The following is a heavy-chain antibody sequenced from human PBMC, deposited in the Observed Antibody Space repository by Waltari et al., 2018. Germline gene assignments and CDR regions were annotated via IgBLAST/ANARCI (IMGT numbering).Heavy chain of an antibody. Sequence: EVQLVQSGAEVKKPGESLTISCKGSGYSFTSYWIGWVRQMPGKGLEWMGIIYPGDSDTRYSPSFQGQVTISADKSISTAYLQWSSLKASDTAMYYCARPTYYYDSSGIETSFDIWGQGTMVTVSS. J-gene: IGHJ3*02. V-gene: IGHV5-51*01. CDR2: IYPGDSDT. CDR3: ARPTYYYDSSGIETSFDI. D-gene: IGHD3-22*01. CDR1: GYSFTSYW.